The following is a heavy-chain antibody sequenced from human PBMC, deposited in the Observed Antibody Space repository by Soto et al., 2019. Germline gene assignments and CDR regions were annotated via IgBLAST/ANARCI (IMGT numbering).Heavy chain of an antibody. D-gene: IGHD2-21*01. Sequence: SETLSLTCVVSGVSLSDYFWSWIRQPPGMALEWIGEINHLGSINYNPSLKSRVTMSVDTSKNQFSLTLNSVTAADTATYYCARGGISHWAYFYYMDVWDRGTTVTVS. CDR2: INHLGSI. CDR1: GVSLSDYF. CDR3: ARGGISHWAYFYYMDV. J-gene: IGHJ6*03. V-gene: IGHV4-34*01.